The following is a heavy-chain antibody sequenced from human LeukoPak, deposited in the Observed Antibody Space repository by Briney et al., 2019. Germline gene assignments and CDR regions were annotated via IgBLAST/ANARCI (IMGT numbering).Heavy chain of an antibody. CDR3: TKAGSGSWYSFYY. J-gene: IGHJ4*02. CDR1: GYSFTGYY. D-gene: IGHD6-13*01. V-gene: IGHV1-2*06. CDR2: IDPYSGGT. Sequence: ASVKVSCKASGYSFTGYYLHWLRQAPGQGLEWMGRIDPYSGGTNYAPKFQGRVSMTRDTSMSTAHMELNSLTSDDTAVYFCTKAGSGSWYSFYYWGQGTLVSVSS.